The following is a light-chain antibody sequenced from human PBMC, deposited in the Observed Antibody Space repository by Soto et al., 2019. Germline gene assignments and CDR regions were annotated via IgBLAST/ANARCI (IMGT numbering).Light chain of an antibody. J-gene: IGLJ2*01. CDR3: CSYAPSRTLL. V-gene: IGLV2-23*01. CDR1: SSDVGTYNL. Sequence: QSVLTQPASVSGSPGESITISCTGTSSDVGTYNLVTWYQQHPGRVPKLILYEGNKRPSGVSSRFSASKSGNTASRTISGLQAVDEADYFCCSYAPSRTLLFGGGTKVTVL. CDR2: EGN.